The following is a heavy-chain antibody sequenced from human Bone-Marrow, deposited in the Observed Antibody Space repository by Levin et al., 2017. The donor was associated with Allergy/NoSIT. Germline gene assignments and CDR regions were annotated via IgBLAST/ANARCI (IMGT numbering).Heavy chain of an antibody. V-gene: IGHV3-15*01. J-gene: IGHJ3*02. CDR1: GFTFSNAW. CDR3: TTSWGGSGWYAGDAFDI. Sequence: GESLKISCAASGFTFSNAWMSWVRQAPGKGLEWVGRIKSKTDGGTTDYAAPVKGRFTISRDDSKNTLYLQMNSLKTEDTAVYYCTTSWGGSGWYAGDAFDIWGQGTMVTVSS. D-gene: IGHD6-19*01. CDR2: IKSKTDGGTT.